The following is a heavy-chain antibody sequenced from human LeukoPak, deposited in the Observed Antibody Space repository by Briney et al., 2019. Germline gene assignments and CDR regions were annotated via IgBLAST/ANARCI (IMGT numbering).Heavy chain of an antibody. V-gene: IGHV4-61*02. J-gene: IGHJ5*02. CDR1: GGSISSGPYY. CDR3: ARSPTGWFDP. Sequence: PSETLSLTCTVSGGSISSGPYYWSWVRQPAGKGLDWIGRIYTGGNTNYNPSLKSRVTISVDTSKNQFSLKLSSVTAADTAVYYCARSPTGWFDPWGQGTLVTVSS. CDR2: IYTGGNT.